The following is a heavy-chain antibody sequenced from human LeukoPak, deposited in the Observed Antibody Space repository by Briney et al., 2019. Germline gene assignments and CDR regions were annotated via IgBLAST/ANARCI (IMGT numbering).Heavy chain of an antibody. CDR2: ISGSDGST. Sequence: PGGSLRLSCTASGFTFSNYAMSWVRQAPGKGLEWVSTISGSDGSTYYADSVKGRFTISRDNSKNTLYLQMNSLRVEDTAIYYCAKGGGYCTGGSCYSDYWGQGTLVTVSS. D-gene: IGHD2-15*01. J-gene: IGHJ4*02. CDR3: AKGGGYCTGGSCYSDY. V-gene: IGHV3-23*01. CDR1: GFTFSNYA.